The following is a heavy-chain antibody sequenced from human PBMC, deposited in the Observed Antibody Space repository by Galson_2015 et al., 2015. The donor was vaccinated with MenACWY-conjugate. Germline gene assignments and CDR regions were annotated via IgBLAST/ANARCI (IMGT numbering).Heavy chain of an antibody. CDR1: GGSISSSSYY. J-gene: IGHJ4*02. V-gene: IGHV4-39*07. Sequence: SEPLSLTCTVSGGSISSSSYYWGWIRQPPGKGLEWIGSIYYSGSTYYNPSLKSRVTISVDTSKNQFSLKLSSVTAADTAVYYCARDREKITMVRGGLDYWGQGTLVTVSS. CDR3: ARDREKITMVRGGLDY. CDR2: IYYSGST. D-gene: IGHD3-10*01.